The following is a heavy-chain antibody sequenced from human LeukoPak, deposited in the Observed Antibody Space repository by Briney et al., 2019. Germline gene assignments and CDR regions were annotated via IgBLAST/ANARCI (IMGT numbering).Heavy chain of an antibody. CDR3: ASMNYDFWSGRGSGFDY. CDR2: IKQDGSEK. D-gene: IGHD3-3*01. CDR1: GFTFSSYW. J-gene: IGHJ4*02. V-gene: IGHV3-7*01. Sequence: QTGGSLRLSCAASGFTFSSYWMSWVRQAPGKGLEWVANIKQDGSEKYYVDSVKGRFTISRDNAKNSLYLQMNSLRAEDTAVYYCASMNYDFWSGRGSGFDYWGQGTLVTVSS.